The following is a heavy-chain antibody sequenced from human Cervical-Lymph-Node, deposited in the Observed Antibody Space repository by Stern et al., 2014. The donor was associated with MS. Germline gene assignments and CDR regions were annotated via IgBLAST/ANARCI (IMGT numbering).Heavy chain of an antibody. D-gene: IGHD1-26*01. CDR2: ITPFNGDT. CDR3: ARSVSYYYFDY. J-gene: IGHJ4*02. V-gene: IGHV1-45*02. Sequence: VHLVESGAEVKKTGSSVKVSCKASGYSFTYHYLHWVRQAPGQALEWMGWITPFNGDTKYAPKIQDRVTITRDKSMSTAYMELSSLTSEDTAIYYCARSVSYYYFDYWGQGTLVTVSS. CDR1: GYSFTYHY.